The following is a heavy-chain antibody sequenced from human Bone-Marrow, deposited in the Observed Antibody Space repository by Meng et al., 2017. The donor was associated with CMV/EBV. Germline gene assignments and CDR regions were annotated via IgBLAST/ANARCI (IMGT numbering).Heavy chain of an antibody. D-gene: IGHD4-17*01. J-gene: IGHJ4*02. CDR2: IYYSGST. Sequence: GSLRLSCTVSGGSISSYYWSWIRQPPGKGLEWIGYIYYSGSTNYNPSLKSRVTISVETSKNQFSLKLSSVTAADTAVYYCARGGNGDPYDYWGQGTLVTVSS. V-gene: IGHV4-59*01. CDR3: ARGGNGDPYDY. CDR1: GGSISSYY.